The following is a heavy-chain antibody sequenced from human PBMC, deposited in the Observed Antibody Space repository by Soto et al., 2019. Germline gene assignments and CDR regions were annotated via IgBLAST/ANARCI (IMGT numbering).Heavy chain of an antibody. CDR1: GGSIRSYD. Sequence: PSETLSLTCTVSGGSIRSYDWSWIRQPPEKGLEWIGFIHRSGSTNYNPSLKSRVTISVDTSKNQFSLKLSSVTAADTGMYYCARYCTTARCLDQWGQGALVTVS. CDR2: IHRSGST. CDR3: ARYCTTARCLDQ. V-gene: IGHV4-59*08. D-gene: IGHD2-8*01. J-gene: IGHJ4*02.